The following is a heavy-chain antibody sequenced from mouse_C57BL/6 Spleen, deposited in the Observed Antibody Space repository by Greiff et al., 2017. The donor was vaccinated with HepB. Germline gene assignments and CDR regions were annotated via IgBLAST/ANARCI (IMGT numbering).Heavy chain of an antibody. V-gene: IGHV5-9*01. D-gene: IGHD1-1*01. CDR2: ISGGGGNT. CDR1: GFTFSSYT. CDR3: ARDYCGSSHQLGLDY. J-gene: IGHJ2*01. Sequence: EVKLVESGGGLVKPGGSLKLSCAASGFTFSSYTMSWVRQTPEKRLEWVATISGGGGNTYYPDSVKGRFTISRDNAKNTLYLQMSSLRSEDTALYYCARDYCGSSHQLGLDYWGQGTTLTVSS.